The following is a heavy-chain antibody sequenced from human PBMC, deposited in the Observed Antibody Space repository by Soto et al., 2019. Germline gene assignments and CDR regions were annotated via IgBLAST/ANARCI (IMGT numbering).Heavy chain of an antibody. CDR2: ISSSSSYI. V-gene: IGHV3-21*01. D-gene: IGHD6-13*01. J-gene: IGHJ5*02. CDR3: ARDRVGTSSWYAGWFDP. CDR1: GFTFSSYS. Sequence: PGGSLRLSCAASGFTFSSYSMNWVRQAPGKGLEWVSSISSSSSYIYYADSVKGRFTISRDNAKNSLYLQMNSLRAEDTAVYYCARDRVGTSSWYAGWFDPWGQGTLVTVSS.